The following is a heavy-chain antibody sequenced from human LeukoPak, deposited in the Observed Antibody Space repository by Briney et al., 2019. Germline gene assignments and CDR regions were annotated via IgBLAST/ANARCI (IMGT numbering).Heavy chain of an antibody. CDR2: INPSGGST. CDR1: GYTFTSYY. Sequence: ASVKVTCTASGYTFTSYYMHWVRQPPGQGLEWMGIINPSGGSTSYAQKFQGRVTMTRDMSTSTVYMELSSLRSEDTAVYYCARVHYYDSSGYLYYFDYWGQGTLVTVSS. D-gene: IGHD3-22*01. J-gene: IGHJ4*02. V-gene: IGHV1-46*01. CDR3: ARVHYYDSSGYLYYFDY.